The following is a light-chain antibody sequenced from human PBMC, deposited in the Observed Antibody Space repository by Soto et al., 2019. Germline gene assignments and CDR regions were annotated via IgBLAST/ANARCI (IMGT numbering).Light chain of an antibody. CDR3: SSYAGSNNLGV. J-gene: IGLJ2*01. CDR1: SSDVGGYHY. Sequence: QSALTQPPSASGSPGQSVTISCTGTSSDVGGYHYVSWYQQHPGKAPELMIYEVSKRPSGVPDRFSGSKSGNTASLTVSGLQAEDEADYYCSSYAGSNNLGVFGGGTKLTVL. V-gene: IGLV2-8*01. CDR2: EVS.